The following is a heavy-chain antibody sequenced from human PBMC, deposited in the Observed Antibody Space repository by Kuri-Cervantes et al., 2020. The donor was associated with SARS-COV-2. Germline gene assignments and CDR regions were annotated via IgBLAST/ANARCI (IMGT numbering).Heavy chain of an antibody. D-gene: IGHD3-22*01. V-gene: IGHV4-34*01. CDR1: GGSFSGYY. CDR2: INHSGST. J-gene: IGHJ1*01. CDR3: ARGGYYYDSSGYYYSSEYFQH. Sequence: GSLRLSCAVYGGSFSGYYWSWIRQPPGKGLEWIGEINHSGSTNYNPSLKSRVTISVDTSKNQFSLKLSSVTAADTAVYYCARGGYYYDSSGYYYSSEYFQHWGQGTLVTVSS.